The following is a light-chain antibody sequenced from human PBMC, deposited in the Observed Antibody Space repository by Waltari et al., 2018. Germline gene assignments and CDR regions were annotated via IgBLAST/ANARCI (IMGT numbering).Light chain of an antibody. CDR2: VNSDGSH. V-gene: IGLV4-69*01. CDR1: SRHSSNA. J-gene: IGLJ3*02. Sequence: QLVLTPSPTASPSLAASLTLSPTQRSRHSSNAIARPHQQPAKGPRYWMKVNSDGSHSKGNKIPVRFAGSSSAAEHYLTSSSLQSEDEADYYCQTGGHGTWVFGGGTKLTGL. CDR3: QTGGHGTWV.